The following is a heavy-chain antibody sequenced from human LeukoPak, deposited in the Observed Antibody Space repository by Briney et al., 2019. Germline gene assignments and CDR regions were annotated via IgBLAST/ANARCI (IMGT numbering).Heavy chain of an antibody. J-gene: IGHJ6*03. CDR3: ARGANWGSSGYYYYMDV. D-gene: IGHD7-27*01. Sequence: GGSLRLSCAASGFTFSSYAMHWVRQAPGKGLEYVSAISSNGGSTYYANSVKGRFTISRDNSKNTLYLQMGSLRAEDMAVYYCARGANWGSSGYYYYMDVWGKGTAVTVSS. CDR1: GFTFSSYA. V-gene: IGHV3-64*01. CDR2: ISSNGGST.